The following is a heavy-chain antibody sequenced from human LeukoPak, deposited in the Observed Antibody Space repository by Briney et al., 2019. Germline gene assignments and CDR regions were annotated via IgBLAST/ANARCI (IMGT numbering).Heavy chain of an antibody. CDR2: IIPIFGTA. CDR1: GGTSSSYA. D-gene: IGHD6-6*01. V-gene: IGHV1-69*06. J-gene: IGHJ5*02. CDR3: ARIAARSQTSYWFDP. Sequence: GASVKVSCKASGGTSSSYAISWVRQAPGQGLEWMGGIIPIFGTANYAQKFQGRVTITADKSTSTAYMELSSLRSEDTAVYYCARIAARSQTSYWFDPWGQGTLVTVSS.